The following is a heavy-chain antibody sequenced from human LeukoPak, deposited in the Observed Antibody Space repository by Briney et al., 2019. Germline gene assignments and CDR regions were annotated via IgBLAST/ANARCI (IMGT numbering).Heavy chain of an antibody. J-gene: IGHJ2*01. V-gene: IGHV4-39*07. D-gene: IGHD3/OR15-3a*01. CDR3: PRDNQNGLDSNFYFDV. CDR2: IYYSGHT. Sequence: SETLSLTCSLSGDSISSSSYYWAWIRQSPEKGLEWIASIYYSGHTYYSPSLKSRVTISVDTSNNRFSLTVASVTAADTAVYFCPRDNQNGLDSNFYFDVWGRGTLVLVSS. CDR1: GDSISSSSYY.